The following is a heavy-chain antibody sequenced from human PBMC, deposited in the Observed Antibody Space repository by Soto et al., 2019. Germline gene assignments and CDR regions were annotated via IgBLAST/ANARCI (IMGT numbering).Heavy chain of an antibody. Sequence: SLKVSCKASGYTFSSYAISWVRQAPGQGLEWMGGIIPIFGTANYAQKFQGRVTITADESTSTAYMELSSLRSEDTAVYYCARCKQLLYGYYGMDVWGQGTTVTVS. D-gene: IGHD2-2*02. V-gene: IGHV1-69*13. J-gene: IGHJ6*02. CDR2: IIPIFGTA. CDR3: ARCKQLLYGYYGMDV. CDR1: GYTFSSYA.